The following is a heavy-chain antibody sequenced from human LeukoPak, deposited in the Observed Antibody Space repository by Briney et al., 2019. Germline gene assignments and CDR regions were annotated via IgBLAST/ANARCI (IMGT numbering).Heavy chain of an antibody. D-gene: IGHD2-15*01. CDR1: GGSVSSGSYY. V-gene: IGHV4-61*01. Sequence: PSETLSLTCTVSGGSVSSGSYYWTRIRQPPGKGLEWIAYISYSGSTNYNPSLKSRVAISVDTSENQFSLNLSSVTAADTAVYYCARRGSGGRSFDIWGQGTMVTVSS. CDR2: ISYSGST. CDR3: ARRGSGGRSFDI. J-gene: IGHJ3*02.